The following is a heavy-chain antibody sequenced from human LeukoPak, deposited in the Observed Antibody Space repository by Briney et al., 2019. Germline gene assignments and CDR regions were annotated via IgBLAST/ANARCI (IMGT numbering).Heavy chain of an antibody. J-gene: IGHJ4*02. CDR2: ISSSSSTI. Sequence: GGSLRLSCAASGFTFSSYSMNWVRQAPGKGLEWVSYISSSSSTIYYADSVKGRFTISRDNSKNTLYLQMKSLRAEDTAVYYCAKDQRDSGYYEGPFDYWGQGTLVTVSS. CDR3: AKDQRDSGYYEGPFDY. D-gene: IGHD3-22*01. V-gene: IGHV3-48*01. CDR1: GFTFSSYS.